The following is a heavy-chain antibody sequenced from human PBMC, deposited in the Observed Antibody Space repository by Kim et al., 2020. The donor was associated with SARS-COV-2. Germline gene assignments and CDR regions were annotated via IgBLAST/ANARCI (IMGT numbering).Heavy chain of an antibody. CDR3: ASPPLDQQLVQNYYYYGMDV. Sequence: SETLSLTCTVSGGSISSSSYYWGWIRQPPGKGLEWIGSIYYSGSTYYNPSLKSRVTISVDTSKNQFSLKLSSVTAADTAVYYCASPPLDQQLVQNYYYYGMDVWGQGTTVTVSS. CDR2: IYYSGST. CDR1: GGSISSSSYY. D-gene: IGHD6-13*01. V-gene: IGHV4-39*01. J-gene: IGHJ6*02.